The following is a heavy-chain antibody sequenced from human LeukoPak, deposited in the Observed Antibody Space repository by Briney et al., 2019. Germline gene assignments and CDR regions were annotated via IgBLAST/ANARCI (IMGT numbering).Heavy chain of an antibody. V-gene: IGHV3-48*03. CDR2: SDWSGRTT. CDR1: GFTFTNYE. Sequence: GGSPRHSCAAPGFTFTNYEMNWVSPAPEKGLEWVSNSDWSGRTTYYAESVKGRFTISRDNAKNSLYLQMNSVRAEDTAVYYCSRVPRYYYYMDVWGKGTTVTVSS. CDR3: SRVPRYYYYMDV. J-gene: IGHJ6*03.